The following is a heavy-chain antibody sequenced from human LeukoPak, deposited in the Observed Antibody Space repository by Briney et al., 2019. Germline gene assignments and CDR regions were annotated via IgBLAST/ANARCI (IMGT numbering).Heavy chain of an antibody. J-gene: IGHJ4*02. D-gene: IGHD6-6*01. Sequence: GGSLRLSCAASGFTFSSYWMNWVRQAPGEGLVWVSRISPTGSTTSYADSVKGRFTVSRDNAKNTLYLQVNNLRAEDTAVYYCARGPNSNWSGLDFWGQGTLLTVSS. CDR2: ISPTGSTT. V-gene: IGHV3-74*01. CDR1: GFTFSSYW. CDR3: ARGPNSNWSGLDF.